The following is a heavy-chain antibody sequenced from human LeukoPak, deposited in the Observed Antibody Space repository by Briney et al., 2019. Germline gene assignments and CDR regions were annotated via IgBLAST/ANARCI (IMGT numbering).Heavy chain of an antibody. D-gene: IGHD2-2*01. CDR1: GNRFTNYW. J-gene: IGHJ4*02. Sequence: GESLKISCEGPGNRFTNYWIAWVRQMPGQGLEWTGVIYPGDSDTRYGPSFRGQVTISADKTINTAYLQWTSLKASDSAMYYCARQGYCTSISCPREFDYWGQGALVTVSS. V-gene: IGHV5-51*01. CDR3: ARQGYCTSISCPREFDY. CDR2: IYPGDSDT.